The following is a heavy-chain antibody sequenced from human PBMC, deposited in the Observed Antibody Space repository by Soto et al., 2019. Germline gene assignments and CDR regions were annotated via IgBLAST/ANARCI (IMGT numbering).Heavy chain of an antibody. CDR1: GGTFSSYA. D-gene: IGHD6-13*01. CDR2: IIPIFGTA. J-gene: IGHJ6*02. V-gene: IGHV1-69*13. CDR3: AKVGAAAGTRRYHYYGMDV. Sequence: SVKVSCKASGGTFSSYAISWVRQAPGQGLEWMGGIIPIFGTANYAQKFQGRVTITADESTSTAYMELSSLRSEDTAVYYCAKVGAAAGTRRYHYYGMDVWGQGTTVTVSS.